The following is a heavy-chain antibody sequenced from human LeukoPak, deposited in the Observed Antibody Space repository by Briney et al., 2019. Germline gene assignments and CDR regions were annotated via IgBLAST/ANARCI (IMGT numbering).Heavy chain of an antibody. D-gene: IGHD3-3*01. Sequence: GGPLRLSCAASGFTFSSYAMHWVRQAPGKGLEWVAVISYDGSNKYYAGPVKGRFTISRDNSKNTLYLQMNSLRAEDTAVYYCASEIIFGSFDYWGQGTLVTVSS. CDR1: GFTFSSYA. CDR3: ASEIIFGSFDY. CDR2: ISYDGSNK. J-gene: IGHJ4*02. V-gene: IGHV3-30*04.